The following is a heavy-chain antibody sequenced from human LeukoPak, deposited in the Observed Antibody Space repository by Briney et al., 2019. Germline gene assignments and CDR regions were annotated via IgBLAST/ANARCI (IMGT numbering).Heavy chain of an antibody. Sequence: GGSLRLSCAASGFTFSSYAMSWVRQAPGKGLEWVSAISGSGGSTYYADSVKGRFTISRDSSKNILYPQMNSLRAEDTAVYYCARGPSGYHNTGGQGTLVTVSS. CDR2: ISGSGGST. CDR3: ARGPSGYHNT. J-gene: IGHJ4*02. V-gene: IGHV3-23*01. D-gene: IGHD5-12*01. CDR1: GFTFSSYA.